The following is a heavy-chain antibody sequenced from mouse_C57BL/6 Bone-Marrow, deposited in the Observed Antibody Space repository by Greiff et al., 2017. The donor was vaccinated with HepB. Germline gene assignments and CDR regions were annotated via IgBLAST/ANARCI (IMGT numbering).Heavy chain of an antibody. J-gene: IGHJ2*01. V-gene: IGHV1-69*01. CDR3: ARSYDYDFDY. CDR2: IDPSDSYT. CDR1: GYTFTSYW. D-gene: IGHD2-4*01. Sequence: VQLQQPGAEPVMPGASVKLSCKASGYTFTSYWMHWVKQRPGQGLEWIGEIDPSDSYTNYNQKFKGKSTLTVDKSSSTAYMQLSSLTSEDSAVYYCARSYDYDFDYWGQGTTLTVSS.